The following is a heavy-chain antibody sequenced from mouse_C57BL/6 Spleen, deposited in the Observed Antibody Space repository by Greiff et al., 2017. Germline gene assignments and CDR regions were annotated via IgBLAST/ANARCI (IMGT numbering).Heavy chain of an antibody. CDR2: IDPETGGT. J-gene: IGHJ3*01. CDR1: GYTFTDYE. Sequence: QVQLKQSGAELVRPGASVTLSCKASGYTFTDYEMHWVKQTPVHGLEWIGAIDPETGGTAYNQKFKGKAILTADKSSSTAYMERRSLTSEDSAVYYCTRGGPFAYWGQGTLVTVSA. V-gene: IGHV1-15*01. CDR3: TRGGPFAY.